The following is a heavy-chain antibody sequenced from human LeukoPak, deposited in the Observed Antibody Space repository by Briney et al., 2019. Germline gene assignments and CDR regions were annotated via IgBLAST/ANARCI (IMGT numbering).Heavy chain of an antibody. CDR3: ARGLTYYYGSGALLEY. J-gene: IGHJ4*02. V-gene: IGHV1-18*01. Sequence: ASVKVSCKASGYTFTSYGTSWVRQAPGQGLEWMGWISAYNGNTNYAQKLQGRVTMTTDTSTSTAYMELRSLRSDDTAVYYCARGLTYYYGSGALLEYWGQGTLVTVSS. CDR2: ISAYNGNT. D-gene: IGHD3-10*01. CDR1: GYTFTSYG.